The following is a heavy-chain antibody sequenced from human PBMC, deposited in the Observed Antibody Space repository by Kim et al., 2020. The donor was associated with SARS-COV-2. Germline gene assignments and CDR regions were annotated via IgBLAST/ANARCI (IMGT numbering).Heavy chain of an antibody. V-gene: IGHV3-23*01. CDR2: ISGSGGST. D-gene: IGHD3-22*01. CDR1: GFTFSSYA. J-gene: IGHJ4*02. Sequence: GGSLRLSCAASGFTFSSYAMSWVRQAPGKGLEWVSAISGSGGSTYYPDSVKGRFTISRDNSKNTLYLQMNSLRAEDTAVYYCAKDKYYDSSYFDYWGQGTLVTVSS. CDR3: AKDKYYDSSYFDY.